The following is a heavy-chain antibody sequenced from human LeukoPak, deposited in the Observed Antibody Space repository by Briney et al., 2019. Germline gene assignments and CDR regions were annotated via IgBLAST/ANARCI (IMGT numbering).Heavy chain of an antibody. CDR3: ASLLYKYGLFDY. V-gene: IGHV3-21*01. CDR1: GFTFSSYS. J-gene: IGHJ4*02. CDR2: ISSSSSYI. D-gene: IGHD5-18*01. Sequence: PGRSLRLSCAASGFTFSSYSMNWVRQAEGKWLEWVSSISSSSSYIYYADSVKGRFTISRDNAKNSLYLQMNSLRAEDTAVYYCASLLYKYGLFDYWGQGTLVTVSS.